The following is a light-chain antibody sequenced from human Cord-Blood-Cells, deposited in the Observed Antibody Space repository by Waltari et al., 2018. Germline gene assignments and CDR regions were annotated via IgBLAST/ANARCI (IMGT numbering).Light chain of an antibody. Sequence: DIQSTPTTHPLSASGGDRVTSTCHASLDISNYLNWYQQKPGKAPKLLIYDASNLETGVPSRFSGSRSVTDFTFTISSLQPEDIATYYCQQYDNLPPFTFGPGATVDIK. CDR2: DAS. V-gene: IGKV1-33*01. CDR1: LDISNY. CDR3: QQYDNLPPFT. J-gene: IGKJ3*01.